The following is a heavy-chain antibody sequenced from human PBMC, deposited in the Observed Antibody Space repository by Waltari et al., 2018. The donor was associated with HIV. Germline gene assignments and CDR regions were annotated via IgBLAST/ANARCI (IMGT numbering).Heavy chain of an antibody. V-gene: IGHV3-21*01. Sequence: EVQLVESGGGLVKPGGSLRLSCVVSGFPFITFSMKWVRQAPGKGLEWVSSISSTSSFIYYADSVKGRFTISRDNGKNSLYLQINNLRVEDTAVYYCASEDFWSGPHNWGQGTLVTVSS. CDR2: ISSTSSFI. D-gene: IGHD3-3*01. CDR1: GFPFITFS. J-gene: IGHJ4*02. CDR3: ASEDFWSGPHN.